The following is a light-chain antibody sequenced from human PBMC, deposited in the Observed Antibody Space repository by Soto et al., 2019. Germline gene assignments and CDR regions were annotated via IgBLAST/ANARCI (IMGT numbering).Light chain of an antibody. J-gene: IGKJ1*01. CDR1: QSIGGNF. CDR3: QKYNSAPRT. Sequence: EIVLTQSPGTLSLSPGEGATLSCRASQSIGGNFLAWYQQRRGQAPRLLIHGASNRATGIPDRFSGSGSGTDFTLTITRLEPEDVATYYCQKYNSAPRTFGQGTKVDIK. CDR2: GAS. V-gene: IGKV3-20*01.